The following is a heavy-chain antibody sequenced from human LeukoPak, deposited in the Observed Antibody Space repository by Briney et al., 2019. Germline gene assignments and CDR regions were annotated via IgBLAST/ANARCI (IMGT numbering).Heavy chain of an antibody. CDR2: INGDGSAT. J-gene: IGHJ4*02. CDR3: ATGNYYDSRGYYTFGY. Sequence: GGSLRLSCAASGFTFSRYWMHWVRQVPGKGLVWVSLINGDGSATSYADFVKGRFTISRDNAKNTLSLQVNSLRAEDTAVYYCATGNYYDSRGYYTFGYWGQGTLVTVSS. D-gene: IGHD3-22*01. CDR1: GFTFSRYW. V-gene: IGHV3-74*01.